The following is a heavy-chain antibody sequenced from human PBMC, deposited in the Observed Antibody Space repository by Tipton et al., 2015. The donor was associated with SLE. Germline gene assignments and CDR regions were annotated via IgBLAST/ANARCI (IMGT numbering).Heavy chain of an antibody. CDR1: NGSINAYY. J-gene: IGHJ5*02. CDR2: VYYLGAT. CDR3: AKEGDSGSGGYAWLDP. V-gene: IGHV4-59*01. D-gene: IGHD3-10*01. Sequence: TLSPTCTVSNGSINAYYWSWIRQPPGKGLEYIGHVYYLGATNYSPSLKSRVAMSVDTSKNQFSLRLRSVTAADTAVYYCAKEGDSGSGGYAWLDPWGQGTLVTVSS.